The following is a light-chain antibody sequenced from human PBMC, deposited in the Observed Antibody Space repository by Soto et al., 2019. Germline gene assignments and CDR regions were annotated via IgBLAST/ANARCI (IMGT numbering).Light chain of an antibody. V-gene: IGLV6-57*04. CDR3: QSYDSRSLV. J-gene: IGLJ2*01. Sequence: NFMLTQPHSVSESPGETVTISCTRSSGSIGSAYVQWYQQRPGSAPTTVIYEDDERPSGVPDRFSGSIDLSSNSASLTISGLRTEDEADYYCQSYDSRSLVLGGGTKLTVL. CDR2: EDD. CDR1: SGSIGSAY.